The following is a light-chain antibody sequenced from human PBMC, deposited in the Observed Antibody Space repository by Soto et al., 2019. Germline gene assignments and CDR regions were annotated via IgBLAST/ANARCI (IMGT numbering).Light chain of an antibody. Sequence: EIVLTQSPGTLSLSPGERATLSCRASQSVNNNYLAWYQQKPGQAPRLLIYGASSRATGIPDRFSGSGSGTDSTLTIGRLEPEDVAVYYWQQEGSSQYTVGQGTKLEIK. CDR1: QSVNNNY. V-gene: IGKV3-20*01. CDR2: GAS. J-gene: IGKJ2*01. CDR3: QQEGSSQYT.